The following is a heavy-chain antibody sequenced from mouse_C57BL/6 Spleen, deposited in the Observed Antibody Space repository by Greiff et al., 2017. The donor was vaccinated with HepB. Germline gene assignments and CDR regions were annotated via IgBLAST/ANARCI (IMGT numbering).Heavy chain of an antibody. V-gene: IGHV1-19*01. Sequence: EVQLQQSGPVLVKPGASVKMSCKASGYTFTDYYMNWVKQSHGKSLEWIGVINPYNGGTSYNQKFKGKATLTVDKSSSTAYMELNSLTSEDSAVYYWARSDGTNFDYWGQGTTLTVSS. CDR1: GYTFTDYY. J-gene: IGHJ2*01. CDR2: INPYNGGT. CDR3: ARSDGTNFDY. D-gene: IGHD2-1*01.